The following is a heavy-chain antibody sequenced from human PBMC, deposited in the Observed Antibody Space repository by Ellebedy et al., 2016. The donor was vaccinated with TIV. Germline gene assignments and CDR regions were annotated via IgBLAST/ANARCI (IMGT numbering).Heavy chain of an antibody. CDR2: IYSGGST. J-gene: IGHJ4*02. Sequence: GESLKISCAASGFTVSSNYMSWVRQAPGKGLEWVSVIYSGGSTYYADSVKGRFTISRDNSKNTLYLQMNSLRAEDTAVYYCAKEPSPTHRGIIDYWGQGTLVTVSS. CDR3: AKEPSPTHRGIIDY. V-gene: IGHV3-66*01. CDR1: GFTVSSNY. D-gene: IGHD3-16*01.